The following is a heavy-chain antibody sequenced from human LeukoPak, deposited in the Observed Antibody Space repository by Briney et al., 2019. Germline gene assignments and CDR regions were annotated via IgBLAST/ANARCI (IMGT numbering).Heavy chain of an antibody. V-gene: IGHV1-46*01. CDR2: INPSAGGT. D-gene: IGHD2-2*01. CDR3: ARGGCSTTSCYHFDS. Sequence: ASLKVSCKTSGYTFTGHYIHWVRQAPGQGLEWMGLINPSAGGTSYAQKFQDRVTMTRDMSTTTVYLGLNSLRSEDTAVYYCARGGCSTTSCYHFDSWGQRTLVTVSS. CDR1: GYTFTGHY. J-gene: IGHJ4*02.